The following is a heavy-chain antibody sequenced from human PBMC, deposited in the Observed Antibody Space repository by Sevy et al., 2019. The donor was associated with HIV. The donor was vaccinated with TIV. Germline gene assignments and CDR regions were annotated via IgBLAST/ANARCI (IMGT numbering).Heavy chain of an antibody. D-gene: IGHD1-26*01. Sequence: ASVKVSCKAYGYTFINYGITWVRQAPGQGLEWMGWISRYNTNYAQKLQGRVTMTTDTSTSTVYMELRSLRSDDTAVYYCARSPSGSQGPGQYFQHWGQGTLVTVSS. CDR2: ISRYNT. V-gene: IGHV1-18*01. CDR1: GYTFINYG. CDR3: ARSPSGSQGPGQYFQH. J-gene: IGHJ1*01.